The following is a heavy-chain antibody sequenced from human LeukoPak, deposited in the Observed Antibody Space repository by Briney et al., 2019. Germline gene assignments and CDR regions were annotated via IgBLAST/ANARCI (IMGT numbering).Heavy chain of an antibody. CDR2: IRPDGHNK. V-gene: IGHV3-30*02. CDR3: AKEGAASWDVDV. Sequence: GGSLRLSCAASGFIFIGYGMHWVRQAPGKGPEWVAFIRPDGHNKYYADSVKGRFMISRDNSKNTVDLQMNSLRGDDTAMYYCAKEGAASWDVDVWGEGTTVTVSS. J-gene: IGHJ6*04. CDR1: GFIFIGYG. D-gene: IGHD3-3*02.